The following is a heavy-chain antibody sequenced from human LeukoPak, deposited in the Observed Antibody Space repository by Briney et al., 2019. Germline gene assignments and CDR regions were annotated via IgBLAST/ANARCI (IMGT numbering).Heavy chain of an antibody. CDR1: GDSFSSVTDY. D-gene: IGHD5-24*01. Sequence: SETLSLTCTVSGDSFSSVTDYWAWIRQPPGKGLEWIASGDYSGGTYYNPSLESRVTISVDTSKNQFSLNLSSVTAADTAVYYCARDGRDGYNRGAFDIWGQGTMVTVSS. CDR3: ARDGRDGYNRGAFDI. CDR2: GDYSGGT. V-gene: IGHV4-39*07. J-gene: IGHJ3*02.